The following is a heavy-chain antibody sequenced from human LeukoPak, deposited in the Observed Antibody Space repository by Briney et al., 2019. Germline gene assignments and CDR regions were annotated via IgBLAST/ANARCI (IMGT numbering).Heavy chain of an antibody. CDR2: ISGSGGST. CDR3: AKDVSIAVASTLGGDWFDP. J-gene: IGHJ5*02. CDR1: GFTVISYA. V-gene: IGHV3-23*01. D-gene: IGHD6-19*01. Sequence: GGSLRLSRAASGFTVISYAMGWVRQAPGKGLEWVSAISGSGGSTYYADSVKGRFTISRDNSRNTLYLQMNSLRAEDKAVYYFAKDVSIAVASTLGGDWFDPWGQGTLVTVSS.